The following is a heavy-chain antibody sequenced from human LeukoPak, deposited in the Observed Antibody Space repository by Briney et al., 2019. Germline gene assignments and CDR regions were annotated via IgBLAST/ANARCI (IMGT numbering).Heavy chain of an antibody. V-gene: IGHV3-23*01. D-gene: IGHD3-3*01. Sequence: PGGSLRLSCAASGFTFSIYAMSWVRQAPGKGLEWVSAISGSGGSTYYADSVKGRFTISRDNSKNTLYLQMNSLRAEDTAVYYCAKARITIFGVVITSQTYYYYGMDVWGQGTTVTVSS. CDR2: ISGSGGST. J-gene: IGHJ6*02. CDR1: GFTFSIYA. CDR3: AKARITIFGVVITSQTYYYYGMDV.